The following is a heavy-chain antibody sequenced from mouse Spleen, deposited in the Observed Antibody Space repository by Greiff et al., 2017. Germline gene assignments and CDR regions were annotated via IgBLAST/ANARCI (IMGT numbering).Heavy chain of an antibody. CDR3: ARSSLYFDV. J-gene: IGHJ1*01. Sequence: EVMLVESGAELVKPGASVKLSCTASGFNIKDTYMHWVKQRPEQGLEWIGRIDPANGNTKYDPKFQGKATITADTSSNTAYLQLSSLTSEDTAVYYCARSSLYFDVWGAGTTVTVSS. CDR2: IDPANGNT. D-gene: IGHD1-1*01. V-gene: IGHV14-3*02. CDR1: GFNIKDTY.